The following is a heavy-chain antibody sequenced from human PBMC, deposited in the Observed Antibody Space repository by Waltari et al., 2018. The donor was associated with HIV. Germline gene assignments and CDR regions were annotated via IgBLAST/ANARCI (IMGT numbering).Heavy chain of an antibody. D-gene: IGHD3-10*01. CDR1: GGSISSSISY. J-gene: IGHJ4*02. CDR3: ASIPSYYYGSGSYYY. Sequence: QLQLQESGPGLVKPSETLSLTCTVSGGSISSSISYWGWIRQPPGKGLEWIGSIYYSGSTYYNPSLKSRVTISVDTSKNQFSLKLSSVTAADTAVYYCASIPSYYYGSGSYYYWGQGTLVTVSS. CDR2: IYYSGST. V-gene: IGHV4-39*01.